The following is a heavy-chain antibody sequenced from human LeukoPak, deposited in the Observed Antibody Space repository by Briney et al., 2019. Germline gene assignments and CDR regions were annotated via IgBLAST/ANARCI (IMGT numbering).Heavy chain of an antibody. CDR3: ARQEGYCSSTSCYPLDY. J-gene: IGHJ4*02. CDR1: GGSISSSDW. D-gene: IGHD2-2*01. V-gene: IGHV4-4*02. CDR2: IYHSGST. Sequence: SETLSLTCAVSGGSISSSDWWSWVRQSPGKGLEWIGEIYHSGSTNYIPSLKSRVTISIDKSKNQFSLKLSSVTAADTAVYYCARQEGYCSSTSCYPLDYWGQGTLVTVSS.